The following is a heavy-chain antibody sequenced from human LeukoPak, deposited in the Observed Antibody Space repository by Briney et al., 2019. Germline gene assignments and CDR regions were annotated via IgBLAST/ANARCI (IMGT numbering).Heavy chain of an antibody. V-gene: IGHV6-1*01. CDR2: TIYRSEWHH. D-gene: IGHD3-16*02. Sequence: SQTLSLTCAISGDSVSRTNVGWNWIRQSPSGGLEWLGRTIYRSEWHHDYADSMKGRITISPDTSKNQFSLQLNSVTPEDAAVYYCATYRFDYWGQGTLVAVSA. CDR1: GDSVSRTNVG. J-gene: IGHJ4*02. CDR3: ATYRFDY.